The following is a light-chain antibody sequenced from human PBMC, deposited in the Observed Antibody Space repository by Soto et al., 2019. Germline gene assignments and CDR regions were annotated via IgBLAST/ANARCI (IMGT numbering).Light chain of an antibody. J-gene: IGKJ1*01. CDR3: QQYNNWPRT. CDR1: QSVSSN. CDR2: GAS. V-gene: IGKV3-15*01. Sequence: EIELTQSPGTLSASPGERAALSCRASQSVSSNLAWYQQKPGQAPRLLIYGASTRATGIPARFSGSGSGTEFTLTISSLQSEDFAVYYCQQYNNWPRTFGQGTKVDIK.